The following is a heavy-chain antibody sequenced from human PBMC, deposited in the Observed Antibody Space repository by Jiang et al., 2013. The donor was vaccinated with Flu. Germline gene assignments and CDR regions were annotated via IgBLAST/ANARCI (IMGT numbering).Heavy chain of an antibody. V-gene: IGHV3-53*01. CDR1: GFTVSSTH. Sequence: QLVESGGGLIQPGGSLRLSCAASGFTVSSTHMSWVRQAPGKGLEWVSVIHSGDTTYYADSVKGRFTISRDNFKNTLYLQMNSVRAEDTAVYYCARVGYNNGWPYYFEYWGQGNLVSVSS. J-gene: IGHJ4*02. D-gene: IGHD6-19*01. CDR2: IHSGDTT. CDR3: ARVGYNNGWPYYFEY.